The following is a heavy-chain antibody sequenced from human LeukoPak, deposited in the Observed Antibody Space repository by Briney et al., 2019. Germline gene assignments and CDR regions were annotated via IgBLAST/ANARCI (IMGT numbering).Heavy chain of an antibody. Sequence: GGSLRLSCEASEXTFSRYAMSWVRQAPGKGLEWVSAISGSGGSTYYADSVQGRFTISRDNSKNTLYLQMSSLRAEDTAVYYCAREGPFWSGNYQGNWGQGTLVTVSS. J-gene: IGHJ4*02. CDR1: EXTFSRYA. CDR3: AREGPFWSGNYQGN. D-gene: IGHD3-3*01. V-gene: IGHV3-23*01. CDR2: ISGSGGST.